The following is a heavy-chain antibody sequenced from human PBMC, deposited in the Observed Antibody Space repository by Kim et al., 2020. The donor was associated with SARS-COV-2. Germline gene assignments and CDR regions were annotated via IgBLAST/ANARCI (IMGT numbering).Heavy chain of an antibody. D-gene: IGHD6-13*01. J-gene: IGHJ6*02. V-gene: IGHV3-23*01. CDR1: GFTFSSYA. CDR2: ISGSGGST. CDR3: AKGREVAAAGGLGTYYYYGMDV. Sequence: GGSLRLSCAASGFTFSSYAMSWVRQAPGKGLEWVSAISGSGGSTYYADSVKGRFTISRDNSKNTLYLQMNSLRAEDTAVYYCAKGREVAAAGGLGTYYYYGMDVWGQGTTVTVSS.